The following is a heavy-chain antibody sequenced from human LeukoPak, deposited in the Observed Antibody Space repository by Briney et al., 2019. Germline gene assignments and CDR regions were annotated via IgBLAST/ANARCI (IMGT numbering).Heavy chain of an antibody. CDR2: VYYTGRT. CDR1: GGSISPNY. Sequence: PSETLSLTCTVSGGSISPNYWSWIRQSPGKGLEWIGFVYYTGRTRYNPSLQSRVTMSVDTSRNYSSLKLSSLNAADTAVYYCARLLDYDRSGDPDTFDIWGQGTMVTVSS. V-gene: IGHV4-59*01. D-gene: IGHD3-22*01. CDR3: ARLLDYDRSGDPDTFDI. J-gene: IGHJ3*02.